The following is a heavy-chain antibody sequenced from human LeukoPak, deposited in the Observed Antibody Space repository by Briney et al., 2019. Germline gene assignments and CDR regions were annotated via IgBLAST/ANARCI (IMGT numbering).Heavy chain of an antibody. D-gene: IGHD3-16*01. CDR3: ARDRAVTQVWVEFDS. Sequence: PGGSLRLSCAGSGFSVSNYYMNWVRQAPGKGLEWVSLIRDSGETFYADSVKGRFTISRDNSKNMVYLQMNRLRVEDTAVYFCARDRAVTQVWVEFDSWGQGTLVTVSS. CDR1: GFSVSNYY. CDR2: IRDSGET. V-gene: IGHV3-66*03. J-gene: IGHJ5*01.